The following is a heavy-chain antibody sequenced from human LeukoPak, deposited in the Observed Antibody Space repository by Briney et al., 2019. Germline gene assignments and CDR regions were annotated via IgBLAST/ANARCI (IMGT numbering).Heavy chain of an antibody. Sequence: SLRLSCAASGFTFDDYAMHWVRQAPGKGLEWVSGISWNSGSIGYADSVKGRFTISRDNAKNSLYLQMNSLRAEDTALYYCAKLGYCSSTSCYGSHYFDYWGQGTLVTVSS. V-gene: IGHV3-9*01. CDR2: ISWNSGSI. D-gene: IGHD2-2*01. CDR3: AKLGYCSSTSCYGSHYFDY. CDR1: GFTFDDYA. J-gene: IGHJ4*02.